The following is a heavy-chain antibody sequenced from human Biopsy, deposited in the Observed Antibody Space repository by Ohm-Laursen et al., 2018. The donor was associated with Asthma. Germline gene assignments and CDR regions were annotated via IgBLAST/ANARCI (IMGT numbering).Heavy chain of an antibody. CDR3: ARDIAFGGVHDF. CDR1: GFTLSDYS. CDR2: ISSSGSSI. D-gene: IGHD3-16*01. V-gene: IGHV3-11*01. J-gene: IGHJ4*02. Sequence: SLRLSCTASGFTLSDYSMTWIRQAPGKGLEWISYISSSGSSILYADSVKGRFTISRDNAKNSLHLQMNSLRAEDTAIYYCARDIAFGGVHDFWGQGTLVAVSS.